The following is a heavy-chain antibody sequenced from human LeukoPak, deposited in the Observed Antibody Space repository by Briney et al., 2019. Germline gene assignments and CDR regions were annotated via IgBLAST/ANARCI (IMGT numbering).Heavy chain of an antibody. D-gene: IGHD3-10*01. CDR3: ARQQIRGGIFGDFDY. V-gene: IGHV4-61*01. CDR1: GGSVSSNNFY. CDR2: VHYSGRT. J-gene: IGHJ4*02. Sequence: SETLSLTCTVSGGSVSSNNFYWSWIRQPPGEGLEWIGWVHYSGRTNFNPPLKSRAPISLDTSKNQFSLKLNSVTAAATAIYYGARQQIRGGIFGDFDYWGPGSLVTVSS.